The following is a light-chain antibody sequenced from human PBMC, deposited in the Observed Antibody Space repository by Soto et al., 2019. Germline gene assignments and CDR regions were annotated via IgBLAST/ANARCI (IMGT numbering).Light chain of an antibody. Sequence: DIVMTQSPATLSVSPGERDTLSCRASKSVSSKFAWYQQKPGQAPRVLIHGASTRATGIPARFSGSGSGTEVTLTISSRQSEEFAVYYCQHYKDWPFTWTFGQGTRVEIK. J-gene: IGKJ1*01. V-gene: IGKV3-15*01. CDR2: GAS. CDR1: KSVSSK. CDR3: QHYKDWPFTWT.